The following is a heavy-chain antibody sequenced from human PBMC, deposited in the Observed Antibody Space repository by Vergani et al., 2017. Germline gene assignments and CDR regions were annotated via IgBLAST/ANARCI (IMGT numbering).Heavy chain of an antibody. D-gene: IGHD3-22*01. V-gene: IGHV5-51*01. CDR1: GYSFTNYW. CDR2: IHPADSDT. J-gene: IGHJ4*02. CDR3: ARLYGRDSSGSKYFDY. Sequence: EVQLVQSGAEVKKPGASLTISCQISGYSFTNYWIGWVRQMPGKGLEWMGIIHPADSDTRYSPSFQGQVPISVDKSISTAYLQRSSLRATDSAMYYCARLYGRDSSGSKYFDYWGQGTLVTVSS.